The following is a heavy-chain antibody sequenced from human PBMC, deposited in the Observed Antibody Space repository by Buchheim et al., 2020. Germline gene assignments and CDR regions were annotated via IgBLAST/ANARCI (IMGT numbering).Heavy chain of an antibody. V-gene: IGHV4-4*02. D-gene: IGHD2-2*01. CDR3: ARDPSSSATFDS. CDR2: IYHTGST. J-gene: IGHJ5*01. Sequence: QVQLQESGPGLVKPSRTLSLTCAVSGGSITSSHWWTWVRQPPGKGLEWIGEIYHTGSTNYRPSLASRVTILVDRSKNQFSLTLRSVTAADTGFYYCARDPSSSATFDSWGQGTL. CDR1: GGSITSSHW.